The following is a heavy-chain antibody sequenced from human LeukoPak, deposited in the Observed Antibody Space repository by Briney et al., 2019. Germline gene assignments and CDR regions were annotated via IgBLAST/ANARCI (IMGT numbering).Heavy chain of an antibody. CDR1: GFTFSSYA. Sequence: GGSLRLSCAASGFTFSSYAVSWVRQAPGKGLEWVSAISGSGGSTYYADSVKGRFTISRDNSKNTLYLQMNSLRAEDTAVYYCAKDLWFGEYTYYFDYWGQGTLVTVSS. D-gene: IGHD3-10*01. CDR3: AKDLWFGEYTYYFDY. J-gene: IGHJ4*02. CDR2: ISGSGGST. V-gene: IGHV3-23*01.